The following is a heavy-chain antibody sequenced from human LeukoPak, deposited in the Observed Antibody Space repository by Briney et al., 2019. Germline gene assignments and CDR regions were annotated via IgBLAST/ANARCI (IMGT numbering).Heavy chain of an antibody. Sequence: ASVKVSCKASGYTFTSYDINWVRQATGQGLEWMGWMNPNSGNTGYAQKFQGRVTITTDESTSTAYMELSSLRSEDTAVYYCARSDNFLSSSKGGYFDYWGQGTLVTVSS. J-gene: IGHJ4*02. CDR1: GYTFTSYD. CDR3: ARSDNFLSSSKGGYFDY. CDR2: MNPNSGNT. D-gene: IGHD2/OR15-2a*01. V-gene: IGHV1-8*01.